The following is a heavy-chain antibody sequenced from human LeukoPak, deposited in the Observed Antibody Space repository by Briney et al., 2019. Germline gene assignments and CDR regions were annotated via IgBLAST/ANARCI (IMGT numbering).Heavy chain of an antibody. Sequence: ASVKVSCKASGYTFTSYDINWVRQATGQGLEWMGWMNPNSGNTGYAQKFQGRVTMTRNTSISTAYMELSSLRSEDTAVYYCAGGLRRWSTFDYWGQGTLVTVSS. CDR3: AGGLRRWSTFDY. D-gene: IGHD2-15*01. J-gene: IGHJ4*02. CDR2: MNPNSGNT. CDR1: GYTFTSYD. V-gene: IGHV1-8*01.